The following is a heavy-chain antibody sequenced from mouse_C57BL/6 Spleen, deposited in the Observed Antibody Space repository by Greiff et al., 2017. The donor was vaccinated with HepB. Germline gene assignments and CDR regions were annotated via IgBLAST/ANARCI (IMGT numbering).Heavy chain of an antibody. CDR1: GYTFTSYG. D-gene: IGHD1-1*01. CDR2: IYPRSGNT. J-gene: IGHJ2*01. CDR3: ARYEITTVVAAKSDY. V-gene: IGHV1-81*01. Sequence: VMLVESGAELARPGASVKLSCKASGYTFTSYGISWVKQRTGQGLEWIGEIYPRSGNTYYNEKFKGKATLTADKSSSTAYMELRSLTSEDSAVYFCARYEITTVVAAKSDYWGQGTTLTVSS.